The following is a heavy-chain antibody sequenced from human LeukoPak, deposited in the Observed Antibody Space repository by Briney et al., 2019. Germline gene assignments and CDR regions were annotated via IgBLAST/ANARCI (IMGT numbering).Heavy chain of an antibody. V-gene: IGHV3-21*04. J-gene: IGHJ4*02. CDR2: ISSSSNYM. CDR3: ANLKQYFDY. CDR1: GFTFSRNA. Sequence: GGSLRLSCAASGFTFSRNAMNWVRQAPGKGLEWVSFISSSSNYMSYADSVKGRITISRDNAKDSLYLQMNSLRAEDTAVYYCANLKQYFDYWGQGTLVTVSS.